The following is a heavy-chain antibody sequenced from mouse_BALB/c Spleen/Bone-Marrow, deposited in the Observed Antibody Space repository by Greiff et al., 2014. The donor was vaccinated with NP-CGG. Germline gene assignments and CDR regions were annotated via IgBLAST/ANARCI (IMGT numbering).Heavy chain of an antibody. Sequence: EVQRVESGGGLVKPGGSLKLSCAASGFAFSTYDMSWVRQTPEERLEWVAYISSGGGNTYYPDTVKGRFTISRDNAKNTLSLQMSSLKSEDTAIFFCGGHSRGYDGFANWGQGTLVTVSA. D-gene: IGHD2-2*01. J-gene: IGHJ3*01. CDR2: ISSGGGNT. CDR1: GFAFSTYD. CDR3: GGHSRGYDGFAN. V-gene: IGHV5-12-1*01.